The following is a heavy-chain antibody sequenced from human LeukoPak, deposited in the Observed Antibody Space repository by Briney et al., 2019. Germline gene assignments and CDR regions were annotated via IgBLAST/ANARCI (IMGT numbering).Heavy chain of an antibody. CDR1: GFTVITND. V-gene: IGHV3-53*01. CDR3: ARGVEPLAANTLAY. J-gene: IGHJ4*02. Sequence: GGSLRLSCAASGFTVITNDMTWVRQAPGKGLERVSVLYSDGDTKYADSVQGRFTISRDNSKNTLYLEMNSLSPDDTAVYYCARGVEPLAANTLAYWGQGTLVTVSS. CDR2: LYSDGDT. D-gene: IGHD1-14*01.